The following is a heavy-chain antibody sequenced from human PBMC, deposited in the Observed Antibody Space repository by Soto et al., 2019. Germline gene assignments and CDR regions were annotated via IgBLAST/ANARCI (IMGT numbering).Heavy chain of an antibody. CDR3: ARDLANSHPYYIHY. J-gene: IGHJ4*01. CDR1: GGSISSYY. Sequence: SETLSLTCTVSGGSISSYYWSWIRQPPGKGLEWIGYIYYSGSTNYNPSLKSRVTISVDPSKNQFSLKRSAVTAAGTAVYYCARDLANSHPYYIHYWRHGTLVTVS. V-gene: IGHV4-59*12. D-gene: IGHD4-4*01. CDR2: IYYSGST.